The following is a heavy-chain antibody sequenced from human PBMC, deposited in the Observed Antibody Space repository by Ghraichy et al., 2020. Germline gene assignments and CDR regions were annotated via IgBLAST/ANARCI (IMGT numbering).Heavy chain of an antibody. J-gene: IGHJ4*02. Sequence: SETLSLTCAVYGGSFSGYYWSWIRQPPGKGLEWIGEINHSGSTNYNPSLKSRVTISVDTSKNQFSLKLSSVTAADTAVYYCARGASMVRGTIGGDYWGQGTLVTVSS. V-gene: IGHV4-34*01. D-gene: IGHD3-10*01. CDR3: ARGASMVRGTIGGDY. CDR2: INHSGST. CDR1: GGSFSGYY.